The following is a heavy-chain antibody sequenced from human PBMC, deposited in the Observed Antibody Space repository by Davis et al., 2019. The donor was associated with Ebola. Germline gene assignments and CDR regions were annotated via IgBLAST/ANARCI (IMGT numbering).Heavy chain of an antibody. CDR3: ASFLTGDLAFDI. CDR2: IYHSGST. D-gene: IGHD7-27*01. J-gene: IGHJ3*02. V-gene: IGHV4-31*03. CDR1: GGSISSDGYY. Sequence: PSETLSLTCTVSGGSISSDGYYWSWIRQHPGKGLEWIGYIYHSGSTYYNPSLKSRVTISVDTSKNQFSLKLNSVTAADTAVYYCASFLTGDLAFDIWGQGTMVTVSS.